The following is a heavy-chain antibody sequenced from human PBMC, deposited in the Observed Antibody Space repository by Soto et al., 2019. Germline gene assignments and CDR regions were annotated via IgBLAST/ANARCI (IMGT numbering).Heavy chain of an antibody. CDR2: IKSKTDGVTT. V-gene: IGHV3-15*01. CDR3: TAEIGDIVVVPAQYYYGLDV. CDR1: GFTFSDAW. Sequence: EVQLVESGGGLVKPGGSLRLSCAASGFTFSDAWMSWVRQAPGKGLEWVGRIKSKTDGVTTDYAAPVKGRFTISRDDSKNTLYLQMNSLQTEDTAVYYCTAEIGDIVVVPAQYYYGLDVWGPVTTVTVSS. D-gene: IGHD2-2*01. J-gene: IGHJ6*02.